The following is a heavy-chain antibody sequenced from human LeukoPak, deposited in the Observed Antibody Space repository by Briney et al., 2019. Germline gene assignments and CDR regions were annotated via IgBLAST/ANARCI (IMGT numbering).Heavy chain of an antibody. CDR1: GGSISSSGYY. V-gene: IGHV4-39*01. D-gene: IGHD2-15*01. CDR3: ANYSRDGNYFDY. CDR2: IYYSGSS. J-gene: IGHJ4*02. Sequence: PSETLSLTCTVSGGSISSSGYYWGWIRQPPGKGLEWIGSIYYSGSSYYNPSLKSRVTISVDTSKNQFSLQLSSVTAADTAVYYCANYSRDGNYFDYWGQGTLVTVSS.